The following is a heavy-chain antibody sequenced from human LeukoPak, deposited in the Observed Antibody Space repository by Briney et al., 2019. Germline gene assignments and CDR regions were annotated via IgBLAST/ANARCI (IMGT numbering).Heavy chain of an antibody. CDR2: IKADGSDE. V-gene: IGHV3-7*01. D-gene: IGHD3-16*01. CDR3: ARGGLWGGDY. CDR1: GFTFSSYW. J-gene: IGHJ4*02. Sequence: GGSLRLSCAASGFTFSSYWMTWVRQAPGRGLEWVATIKADGSDEYYANSVKGRFTISRDDAKNSLSLQMDSLRAEDTAVYYCARGGLWGGDYWGQGTLVTVSS.